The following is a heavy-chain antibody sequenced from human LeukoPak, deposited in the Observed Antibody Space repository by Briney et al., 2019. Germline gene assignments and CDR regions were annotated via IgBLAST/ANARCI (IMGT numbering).Heavy chain of an antibody. CDR3: DKDPCGTRYFDY. Sequence: TGGSLRLSCAASEFTFSSYWMHWVRQAPGKGLVWVSRINSDGSSTYYADSVKGRFTISRDNSKNTVYLQMNSLRAEDTAVYYCDKDPCGTRYFDYWGQGTLVTVSS. CDR1: EFTFSSYW. D-gene: IGHD2-2*01. J-gene: IGHJ4*02. V-gene: IGHV3-74*01. CDR2: INSDGSST.